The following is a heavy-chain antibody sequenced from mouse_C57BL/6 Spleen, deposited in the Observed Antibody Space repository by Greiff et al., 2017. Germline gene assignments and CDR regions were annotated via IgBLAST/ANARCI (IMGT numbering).Heavy chain of an antibody. J-gene: IGHJ1*03. CDR1: GYTFTSYW. Sequence: VQLQQPGAELVKPGASVKLSCKASGYTFTSYWMHWVKQRPGQGLEWIGMIHPNSGSTNYNEKFKSKATLTVDKSSSTAYMQLSSLTSEDSAVYYCARGGIYYGNPYWYFDVWGTGTTVTVSS. CDR3: ARGGIYYGNPYWYFDV. CDR2: IHPNSGST. D-gene: IGHD2-1*01. V-gene: IGHV1-64*01.